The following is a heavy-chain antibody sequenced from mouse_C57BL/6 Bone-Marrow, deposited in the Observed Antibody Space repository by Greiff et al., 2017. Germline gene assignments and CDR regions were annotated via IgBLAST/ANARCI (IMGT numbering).Heavy chain of an antibody. J-gene: IGHJ2*01. CDR1: GYTFTSYW. Sequence: QVQLQQPGAELVKPGASVKLSCKASGYTFTSYWMHWVKQRPGQGLEWIGMIHPNSGSTNYNEKFKSKATLTVDKSSSTAYMQLSSLTSEDTAVYYCARGIITTVVAKDYWGQGTTLTVSS. CDR2: IHPNSGST. D-gene: IGHD1-1*01. CDR3: ARGIITTVVAKDY. V-gene: IGHV1-64*01.